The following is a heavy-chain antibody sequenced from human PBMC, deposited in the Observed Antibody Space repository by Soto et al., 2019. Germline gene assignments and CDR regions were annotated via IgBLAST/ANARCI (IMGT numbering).Heavy chain of an antibody. V-gene: IGHV4-59*08. CDR2: IYYSGST. J-gene: IGHJ3*02. CDR3: ARRCTNGGGSGLTLSHAFVI. Sequence: SETLSLTCTVSGGSISSYYWTWIRQPPGKGLEWIGYIYYSGSTNYNPSLKSRVTISVATSKTQFSLKLSSVTAADTAVYYCARRCTNGGGSGLTLSHAFVIWGPGTMVTV. D-gene: IGHD2-8*01. CDR1: GGSISSYY.